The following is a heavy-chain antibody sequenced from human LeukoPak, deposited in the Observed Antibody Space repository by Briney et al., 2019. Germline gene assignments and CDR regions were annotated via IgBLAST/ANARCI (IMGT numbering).Heavy chain of an antibody. CDR1: GFTFVDYA. J-gene: IGHJ4*02. CDR2: ISWNSGRI. CDR3: ATDLEDGYDSSGYYSR. Sequence: PGGSLRLSCAASGFTFVDYAMHWVRQAPGKGLEWVSGISWNSGRIGYADSVKGRFTISRDNAKNSLYLQMNSLRAEDTAVYYCATDLEDGYDSSGYYSRWGQGTLVTVSS. V-gene: IGHV3-9*01. D-gene: IGHD3-22*01.